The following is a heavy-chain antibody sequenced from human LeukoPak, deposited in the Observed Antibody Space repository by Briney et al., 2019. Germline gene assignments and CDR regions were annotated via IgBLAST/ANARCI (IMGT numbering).Heavy chain of an antibody. Sequence: GGSLRLSCKASGFTFGDYAMSWVRQAPGKGLEWVSFMRTQTYGATTEYAASVKDRFSILRDDSKTIAYLQMNSLKTEDTAIYYCTRLRDIVTGYTYYYYGMDVWGQGTTVTVSS. V-gene: IGHV3-49*04. D-gene: IGHD3-9*01. CDR1: GFTFGDYA. J-gene: IGHJ6*02. CDR2: MRTQTYGATT. CDR3: TRLRDIVTGYTYYYYGMDV.